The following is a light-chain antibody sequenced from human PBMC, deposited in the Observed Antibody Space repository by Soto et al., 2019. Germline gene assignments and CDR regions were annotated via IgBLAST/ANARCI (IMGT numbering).Light chain of an antibody. CDR2: DAS. CDR1: QTVGSNY. J-gene: IGKJ1*01. CDR3: HQYASSPLT. V-gene: IGKV3-20*01. Sequence: EIGLTQSPGTLSFSPGERATLSCRASQTVGSNYLAWYQQKPGQAPRLLIYDASSRATGIPDRFSGSGSGTDFTLTFSRLEPEDFAVYYCHQYASSPLTFGQGTKVEIK.